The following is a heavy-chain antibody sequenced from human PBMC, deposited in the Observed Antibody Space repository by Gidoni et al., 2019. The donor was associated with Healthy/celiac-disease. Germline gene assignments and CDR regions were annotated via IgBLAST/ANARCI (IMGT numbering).Heavy chain of an antibody. Sequence: QVQLVESGGGVVQPGRSLRLSCAASGFTFSSYGMHWVRQAPGKGLEWVAVIWYDGSNKDYADSVKGRFTISRDNSKNTLYLQMNSLRAEDTAVYYCARVKQPTVTTGPLRYWGQGTLVTVSS. V-gene: IGHV3-33*01. CDR3: ARVKQPTVTTGPLRY. J-gene: IGHJ4*02. CDR2: IWYDGSNK. CDR1: GFTFSSYG. D-gene: IGHD4-4*01.